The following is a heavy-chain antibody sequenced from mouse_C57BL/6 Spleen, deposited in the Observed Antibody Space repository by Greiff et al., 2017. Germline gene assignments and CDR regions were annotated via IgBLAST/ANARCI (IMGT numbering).Heavy chain of an antibody. J-gene: IGHJ2*01. D-gene: IGHD1-1*01. V-gene: IGHV1-80*01. CDR3: ERKKYYGSSPYYVDY. CDR2: IYPGDGDT. CDR1: GYAFSSYW. Sequence: QVQLQQSGAELVKPGASVKISCKASGYAFSSYWMNWVKQRPGKGLEWIGQIYPGDGDTNYNGKFKGKATLTADKSSSTAYMQLSSLTSEDSAVYFCERKKYYGSSPYYVDYWGQGTTLTVSS.